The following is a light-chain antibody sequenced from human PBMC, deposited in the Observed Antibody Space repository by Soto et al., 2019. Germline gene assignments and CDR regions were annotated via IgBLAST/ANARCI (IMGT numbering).Light chain of an antibody. CDR3: SSYTSSGTLV. CDR1: NSDLGGYNY. V-gene: IGLV2-14*01. Sequence: QSALTQPASVSGSPGQSITVSCTGTNSDLGGYNYVSWYQHHPGKAPKLMIYEVSNRPSGVSNRFSGSKSGNMDSLAISGLQAEDEADYYCSSYTSSGTLVFGTGTKLTVL. J-gene: IGLJ1*01. CDR2: EVS.